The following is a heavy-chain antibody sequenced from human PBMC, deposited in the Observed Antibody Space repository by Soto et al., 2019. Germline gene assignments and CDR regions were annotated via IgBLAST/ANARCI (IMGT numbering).Heavy chain of an antibody. Sequence: GGSLRLSCAASGFTFSSYSMNWVRQAPGKRLERVSYISSSSSTIYYADSVKGRFTISRDNAKNSLYLQMNSLRDEDTAVYYCAREGYTNYYGSGRDYYYYYGMDVWGQGTTVTVSS. CDR3: AREGYTNYYGSGRDYYYYYGMDV. V-gene: IGHV3-48*02. D-gene: IGHD3-10*01. CDR2: ISSSSSTI. J-gene: IGHJ6*02. CDR1: GFTFSSYS.